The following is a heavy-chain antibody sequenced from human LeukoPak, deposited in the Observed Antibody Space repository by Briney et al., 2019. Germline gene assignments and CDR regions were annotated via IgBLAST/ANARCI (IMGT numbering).Heavy chain of an antibody. CDR2: ISYDGTEK. CDR1: GFTFSKAW. V-gene: IGHV3-30-3*01. Sequence: PGGSLRLSCTASGFTFSKAWMTWVRQAPGKGLEWVALISYDGTEKSYTDSVKGRLTISRDNSKNTLYLQMNSLRVEDTALYYCARQLERPATYYYGMDVWGQGTTVTVSS. CDR3: ARQLERPATYYYGMDV. D-gene: IGHD1-1*01. J-gene: IGHJ6*02.